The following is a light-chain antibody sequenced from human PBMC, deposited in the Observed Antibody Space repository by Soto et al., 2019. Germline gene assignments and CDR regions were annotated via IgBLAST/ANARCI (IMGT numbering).Light chain of an antibody. Sequence: EIVLTQSPGTLSLSPRERATLSCRASQSVSSTYLAWYQQKPGQAPRLLIYAASSRATGIPDRFSGSGSGTDFTLTISRLEPEDFAVYYCQQFGSSPSITFGQGTRLEIK. CDR1: QSVSSTY. V-gene: IGKV3-20*01. CDR2: AAS. CDR3: QQFGSSPSIT. J-gene: IGKJ5*01.